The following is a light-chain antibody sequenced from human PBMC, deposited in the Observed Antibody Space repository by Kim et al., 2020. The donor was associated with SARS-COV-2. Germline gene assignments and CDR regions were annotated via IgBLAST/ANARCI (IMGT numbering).Light chain of an antibody. Sequence: DIQMTQSPSSLSASVGDRVTITCRASQSISNDLNWYQQIAGKAPKLVIYSTSNLESGVPSRFSGSGSGTDFTLTIDSLQPEDFATYYCQRSYSIPTFGGGTKVDIK. CDR1: QSISND. V-gene: IGKV1-39*01. CDR3: QRSYSIPT. J-gene: IGKJ4*01. CDR2: STS.